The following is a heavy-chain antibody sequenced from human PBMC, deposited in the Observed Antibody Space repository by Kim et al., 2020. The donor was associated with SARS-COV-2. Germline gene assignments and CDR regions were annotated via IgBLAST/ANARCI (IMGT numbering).Heavy chain of an antibody. Sequence: GGSLRLSCAASGFTFSSHAMNWVRQAPGKGLEWVSGISGSGGSTYYADLVKGRFTISRDNSKNTLFLQMNTLRAEDTAIYFCAKAVVVTAPMGNFDYWGQGSLVTVSS. CDR1: GFTFSSHA. J-gene: IGHJ4*02. CDR2: ISGSGGST. V-gene: IGHV3-23*01. CDR3: AKAVVVTAPMGNFDY. D-gene: IGHD2-21*02.